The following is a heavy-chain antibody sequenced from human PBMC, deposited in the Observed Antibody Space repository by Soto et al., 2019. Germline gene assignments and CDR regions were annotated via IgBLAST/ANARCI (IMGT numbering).Heavy chain of an antibody. CDR1: GFTFSDYY. D-gene: IGHD3-10*01. Sequence: QVQRVESGGGLVKPGGSLRLSCAASGFTFSDYYMSWIRHAPGKGLDWVSYISRSGSTIYYADSVKGRFTISRDNAKNSVYLEMNSMIAEATAVYYCARDWITMVRGVITHYGMDVWCQGTTVTVSS. CDR3: ARDWITMVRGVITHYGMDV. V-gene: IGHV3-11*01. CDR2: ISRSGSTI. J-gene: IGHJ6*02.